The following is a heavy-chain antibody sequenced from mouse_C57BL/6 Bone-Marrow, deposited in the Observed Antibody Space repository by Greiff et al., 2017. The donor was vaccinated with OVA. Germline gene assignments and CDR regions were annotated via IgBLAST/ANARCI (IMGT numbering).Heavy chain of an antibody. V-gene: IGHV3-6*01. Sequence: EVQLQESGPGLVKPSQSLYLTCTVTGYTITSGYYWYLNRQSPVNKLEWMGYISYDGRNNYNPTLKNRTSITPDTSKNQSFLKLNSVSTEDTATYYCAREVYDWYYFYNWGAETTLSVSS. CDR2: ISYDGRN. J-gene: IGHJ2*01. CDR1: GYTITSGYY. D-gene: IGHD2-4*01. CDR3: AREVYDWYYFYN.